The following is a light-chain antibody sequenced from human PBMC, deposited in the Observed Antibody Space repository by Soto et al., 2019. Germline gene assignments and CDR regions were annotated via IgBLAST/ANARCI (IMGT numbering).Light chain of an antibody. CDR1: QSIDKW. J-gene: IGKJ1*01. V-gene: IGKV1-5*03. Sequence: DIQMTQSPSTLSASVGDRVTITCRASQSIDKWLAWYQQKPGKAPKLLIYKASILQSGVPSRFSGSGSGTEFTLPISSLQPDDVGSYFCQEYRRFSWTFGQGAKVVIK. CDR2: KAS. CDR3: QEYRRFSWT.